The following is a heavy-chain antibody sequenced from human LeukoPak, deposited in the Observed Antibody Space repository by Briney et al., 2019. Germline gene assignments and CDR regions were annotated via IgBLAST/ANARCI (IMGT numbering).Heavy chain of an antibody. V-gene: IGHV4-59*08. CDR3: ARHIGYCSTTSCQPGFHP. CDR2: IYYSGST. Sequence: SETLSLTCTVSGGSISSYYWSWIRQPPGKGLEWIEYIYYSGSTNYNPSLKGRVTISVDTSKNQFSLKLSSVTAADTAMYYCARHIGYCSTTSCQPGFHPWGQGTLVTVSS. J-gene: IGHJ5*02. CDR1: GGSISSYY. D-gene: IGHD2-2*01.